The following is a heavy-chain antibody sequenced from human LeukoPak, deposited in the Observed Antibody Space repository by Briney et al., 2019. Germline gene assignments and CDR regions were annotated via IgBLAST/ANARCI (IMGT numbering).Heavy chain of an antibody. D-gene: IGHD1-26*01. CDR1: GDSIRSTTYY. CDR3: AGRGSGSYYYFDY. V-gene: IGHV4-39*01. J-gene: IGHJ4*02. CDR2: IYYSGST. Sequence: PSETLSLTCTVFGDSIRSTTYYWAWIRQPPGKGLEWIGTIYYSGSTYYNPSLKNRVTISVDPSSNQFSLKLNSVIAADTAVYYCAGRGSGSYYYFDYWSQGTLVTVSS.